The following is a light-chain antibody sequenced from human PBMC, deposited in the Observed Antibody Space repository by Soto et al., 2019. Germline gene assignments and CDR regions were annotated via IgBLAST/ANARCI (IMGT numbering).Light chain of an antibody. CDR2: GAS. CDR3: QQYNTWPPWT. CDR1: QTIKSD. J-gene: IGKJ1*01. V-gene: IGKV3-15*01. Sequence: IVMTQSPATLSVPPGERVTLSCRASQTIKSDLAWYQEKPGQAPRLLMYGASTRATDIPARFSGSGSGTEFTLTISSLQSEEFSVYYCQQYNTWPPWTFGQGTTADI.